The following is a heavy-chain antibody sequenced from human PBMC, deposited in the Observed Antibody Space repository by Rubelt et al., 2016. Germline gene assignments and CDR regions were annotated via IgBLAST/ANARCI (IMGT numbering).Heavy chain of an antibody. CDR2: INHSGSI. CDR3: ARLRTYDNPAYYMDV. Sequence: QVQLQQWGAGLLKPSETLSLTCAVYGGSFSGYYWSWIRQPPGKGLEWIGEINHSGSINYNPYLKSRVTVSVDTSGRQFSLIRSCVHAADTAVYYCARLRTYDNPAYYMDVWGKGTTVTVSS. D-gene: IGHD3-9*01. V-gene: IGHV4-34*01. CDR1: GGSFSGYY. J-gene: IGHJ6*03.